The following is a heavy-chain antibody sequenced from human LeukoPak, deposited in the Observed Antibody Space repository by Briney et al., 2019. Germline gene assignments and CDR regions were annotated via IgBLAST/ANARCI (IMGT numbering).Heavy chain of an antibody. CDR3: ARGDSGWGGGDAFHI. J-gene: IGHJ3*02. CDR1: GLTFSSYW. Sequence: GGSLRLSCAASGLTFSSYWMSWARQAPGKGLEWVASIKQDGTETYYVDSVKGRFTISRDNAKNSLYLQMNSMRVDDTAMYYCARGDSGWGGGDAFHIWGQGTMVTVSS. D-gene: IGHD3-10*01. V-gene: IGHV3-7*01. CDR2: IKQDGTET.